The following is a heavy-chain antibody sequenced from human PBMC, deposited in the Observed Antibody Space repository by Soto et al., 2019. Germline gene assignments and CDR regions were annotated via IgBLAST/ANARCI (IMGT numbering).Heavy chain of an antibody. Sequence: SGPTLVNPTQTLTLTCTFSGFSLSTSGMCVSWIRQPPGKALDWLALIDWDDDKYYSTSLKTRLTIXKDTSKNQVVLTMTNMEPVDTATYYCARIASNSYYYDSSGYSDAFDIWGQGTMVTVSS. CDR2: IDWDDDK. CDR3: ARIASNSYYYDSSGYSDAFDI. D-gene: IGHD3-22*01. J-gene: IGHJ3*02. CDR1: GFSLSTSGMC. V-gene: IGHV2-70*01.